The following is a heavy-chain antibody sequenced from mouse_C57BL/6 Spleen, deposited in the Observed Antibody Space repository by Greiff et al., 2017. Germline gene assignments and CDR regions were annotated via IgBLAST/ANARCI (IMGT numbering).Heavy chain of an antibody. CDR2: IDPSDSYT. CDR1: GYTFTSYW. Sequence: QVQLQQPGAELVMPGASVKLSCKASGYTFTSYWMHWVKQRPGQGLEWIGEIDPSDSYTNYNQKFQGKSTLTVDKSSSTAYMQLSSLTSEDSAVYYCARSRGTSYGDYWGHGTPLTVSS. V-gene: IGHV1-69*01. CDR3: ARSRGTSYGDY. J-gene: IGHJ2*01. D-gene: IGHD1-1*01.